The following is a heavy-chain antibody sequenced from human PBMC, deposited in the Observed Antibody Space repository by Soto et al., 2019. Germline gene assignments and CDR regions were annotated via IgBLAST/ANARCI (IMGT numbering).Heavy chain of an antibody. V-gene: IGHV4-59*12. CDR1: GGSISSYY. Sequence: PSETLSLTCTVSGGSISSYYWSWIRQPPGKGLEWIGYIYYSGSTNYNPSLKSRVTISVDTSKNQFSLKLRSVTAADTAVYYCARVIYYGSGSYYYMDVWGKGTTVTVSS. CDR2: IYYSGST. D-gene: IGHD3-10*01. CDR3: ARVIYYGSGSYYYMDV. J-gene: IGHJ6*03.